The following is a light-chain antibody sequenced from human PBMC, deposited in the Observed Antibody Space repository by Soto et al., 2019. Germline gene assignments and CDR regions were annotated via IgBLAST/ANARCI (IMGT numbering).Light chain of an antibody. J-gene: IGLJ2*01. Sequence: QSALTQPASVSGSPGQSITISCTGTSSDVGDYNFVSWYQQRPGKAPKVMIYEVSNRPSGVSNRFSGSKSGNTASLTISGLQAEDEADYYCSSYTSSTRVFGGGTKVTVL. V-gene: IGLV2-14*01. CDR2: EVS. CDR1: SSDVGDYNF. CDR3: SSYTSSTRV.